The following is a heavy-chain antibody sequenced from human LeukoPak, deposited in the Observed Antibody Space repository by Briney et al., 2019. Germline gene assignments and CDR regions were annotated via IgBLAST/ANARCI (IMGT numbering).Heavy chain of an antibody. Sequence: SETLSLTCAVSGYSISSGYYWGWIRQPPGKGLEWIGSIYHSGSTYYNPSLKSRVTISVDTSKNQFSLTLSSVTAADTAVYYCARTYNWNYGYYYMDVWGKGTTVTVSS. D-gene: IGHD1-7*01. CDR1: GYSISSGYY. CDR3: ARTYNWNYGYYYMDV. CDR2: IYHSGST. V-gene: IGHV4-38-2*01. J-gene: IGHJ6*03.